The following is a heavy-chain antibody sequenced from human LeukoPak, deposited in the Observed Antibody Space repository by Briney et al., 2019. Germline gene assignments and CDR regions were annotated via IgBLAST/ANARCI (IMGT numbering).Heavy chain of an antibody. CDR3: AKAYVHNYYYYGMDV. D-gene: IGHD3-16*01. J-gene: IGHJ6*02. CDR2: ISYDGSNK. CDR1: GFTFSSYG. Sequence: PGRSLRLSCAASGFTFSSYGMHWVRQAPGKGLEWVAVISYDGSNKYYADSVKGRFTISRDNSKNTLYLQMNSLRAEDTAVYYCAKAYVHNYYYYGMDVWGQGTTVTVSS. V-gene: IGHV3-30*18.